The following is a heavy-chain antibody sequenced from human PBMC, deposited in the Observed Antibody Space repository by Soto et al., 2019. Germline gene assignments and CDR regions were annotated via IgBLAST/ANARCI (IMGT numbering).Heavy chain of an antibody. CDR1: GFTFSSYA. CDR3: AKDVSEYSSSSGDY. D-gene: IGHD6-6*01. V-gene: IGHV3-23*01. Sequence: GGSLRLSCAASGFTFSSYAMSWVRQAPGKGLEWVSAISGSGGSTYYADSVKGRFTISRDNSKNTLYLQMNSLRAEDTAVYYCAKDVSEYSSSSGDYWGQGTLVTVSS. CDR2: ISGSGGST. J-gene: IGHJ4*02.